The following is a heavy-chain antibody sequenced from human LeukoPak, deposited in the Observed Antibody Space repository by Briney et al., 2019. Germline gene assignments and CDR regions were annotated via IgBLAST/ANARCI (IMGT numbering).Heavy chain of an antibody. Sequence: VAVFSYDGSNKYYADSLKGPFPISKDNSKNTLFLQMNSLGAEDTAVYYWARKFEVFFLFGPWGQGTLVTVSS. CDR3: ARKFEVFFLFGP. V-gene: IGHV3-30*14. CDR2: FSYDGSNK. D-gene: IGHD2-8*01. J-gene: IGHJ5*02.